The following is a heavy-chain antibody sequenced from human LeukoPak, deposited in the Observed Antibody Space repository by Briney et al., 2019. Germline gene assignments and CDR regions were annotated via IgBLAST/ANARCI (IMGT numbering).Heavy chain of an antibody. CDR2: ISRSAGNK. CDR1: GFTFNNYS. CDR3: TRGDSNSWYYYFDQ. J-gene: IGHJ4*02. D-gene: IGHD6-13*01. Sequence: PGGSLRLSCAASGFTFNNYSMNWVRQAPGQGLERVSSISRSAGNKFYADSLMGRFTISRDNAKNSLYLQMNSLRAEDTAVYYCTRGDSNSWYYYFDQWGQGTLVTVSS. V-gene: IGHV3-21*06.